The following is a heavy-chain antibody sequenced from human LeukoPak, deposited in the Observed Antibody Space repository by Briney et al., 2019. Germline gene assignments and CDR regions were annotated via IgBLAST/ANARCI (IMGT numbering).Heavy chain of an antibody. CDR2: ISSSGSII. CDR3: ARAGRYVVRGVDGNMDV. J-gene: IGHJ6*03. V-gene: IGHV3-48*03. D-gene: IGHD3-10*01. CDR1: GFTFSSYE. Sequence: GGSLRLSCAASGFTFSSYEMNWVRQAPGKGLEWVSYISSSGSIIYYADSVKGRFTISRDNAKNSLYLQMNSLRAEDTAVYYCARAGRYVVRGVDGNMDVWGKGTTVTVSS.